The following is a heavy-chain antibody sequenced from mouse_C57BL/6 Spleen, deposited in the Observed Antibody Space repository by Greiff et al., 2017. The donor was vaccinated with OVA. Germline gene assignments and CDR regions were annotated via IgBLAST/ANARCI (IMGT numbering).Heavy chain of an antibody. J-gene: IGHJ1*03. Sequence: VQLQQSGAELVRPGTSVKLSCKASGYTFTSYWMHWVKQRPGQGLEWIGVIDPSDSYTNYNQKFKGKATLTVDTSSSTAYMQLSSLTSEDSAVYYCARRGSSYVNFDVWGTGTTVTVSS. CDR1: GYTFTSYW. D-gene: IGHD1-1*01. V-gene: IGHV1-59*01. CDR2: IDPSDSYT. CDR3: ARRGSSYVNFDV.